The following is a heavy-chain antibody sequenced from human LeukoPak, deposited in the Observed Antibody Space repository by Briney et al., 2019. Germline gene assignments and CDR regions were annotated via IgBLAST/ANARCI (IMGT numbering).Heavy chain of an antibody. V-gene: IGHV3-48*03. CDR1: GFTFSSYE. J-gene: IGHJ4*02. D-gene: IGHD3-9*01. CDR3: AWTILTGSEYY. Sequence: GGSLRLSCAASGFTFSSYEMNWVRQAPGKGLEWVSYISSSGSAIYYADSVKGRFTISRDNSKNTLYLQMNSLRAEDTAVYYCAWTILTGSEYYWGQGTLVTVSS. CDR2: ISSSGSAI.